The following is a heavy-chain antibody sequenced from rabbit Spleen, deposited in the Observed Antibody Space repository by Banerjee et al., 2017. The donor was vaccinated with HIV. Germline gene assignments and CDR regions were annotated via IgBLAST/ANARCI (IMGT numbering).Heavy chain of an antibody. CDR3: ARSAISVVNAYVDL. J-gene: IGHJ4*01. CDR2: IDPVFGIT. D-gene: IGHD1-1*01. V-gene: IGHV1S47*01. CDR1: GFSFSDRDV. Sequence: QEQLEESGGGLVKPEGSLTLNCEASGFSFSDRDVMCWVRQGPGKGLEWIGYIDPVFGITYYANWVSGRFSISRENAQNTVFLQMTSLTAADTATYFCARSAISVVNAYVDLWGPGTLVTVS.